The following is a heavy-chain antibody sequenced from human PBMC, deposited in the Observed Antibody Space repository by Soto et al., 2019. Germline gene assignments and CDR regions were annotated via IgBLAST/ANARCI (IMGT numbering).Heavy chain of an antibody. V-gene: IGHV3-23*01. J-gene: IGHJ4*02. Sequence: GGSLRLSCTASGFTFSSYAMSWVRQAPGKGLEWVSAISGSGGNTYYADSVKGRFTISRDNSKNTLYLQMNSLRAEDTAVYYCAKAGYGSGSYYTLSFDYWGQGSLVTVSS. CDR1: GFTFSSYA. D-gene: IGHD3-10*01. CDR3: AKAGYGSGSYYTLSFDY. CDR2: ISGSGGNT.